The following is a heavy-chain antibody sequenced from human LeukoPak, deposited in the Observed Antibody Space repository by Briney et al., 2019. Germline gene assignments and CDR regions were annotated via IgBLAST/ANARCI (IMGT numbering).Heavy chain of an antibody. D-gene: IGHD1-1*01. CDR1: GGSISSGGYS. CDR2: IYHSGST. Sequence: ASQTLSLTCAVSGGSISSGGYSWSWIRQPPGKGLEWIGYIYHSGSTYYNPSLKSRVTISVDRSKNQFSLKLSSVTAADTAVYYCARDVEVNWFDPWGQGTLVTVSS. CDR3: ARDVEVNWFDP. V-gene: IGHV4-30-2*01. J-gene: IGHJ5*02.